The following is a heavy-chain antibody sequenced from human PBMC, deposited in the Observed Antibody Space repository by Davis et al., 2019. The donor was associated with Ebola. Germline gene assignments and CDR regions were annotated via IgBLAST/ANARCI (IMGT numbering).Heavy chain of an antibody. CDR3: ATPRVVPAAKTYSYYYGMDV. J-gene: IGHJ6*02. V-gene: IGHV1-8*01. D-gene: IGHD2-2*01. Sequence: ASVKVSCKASGYTFTSYDINWVRQATGQGLEWMGWMNPNSGNTDYAQKFQGRVTMTRNTSISTAYMELSSLRSEDTAVYYCATPRVVPAAKTYSYYYGMDVWGQGTTVTVSS. CDR2: MNPNSGNT. CDR1: GYTFTSYD.